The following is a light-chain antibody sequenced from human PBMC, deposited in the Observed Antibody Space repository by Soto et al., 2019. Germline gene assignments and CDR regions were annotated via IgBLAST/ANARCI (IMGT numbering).Light chain of an antibody. Sequence: QTVVTQEPSLTVSPGGTGTLTCASNTGTVTSGHFPYWFQQKPGQAPRTLIYDTTNRHSWTPGRFSGYLLGGKSALTLSGAQPEDEAEYFCLLYYSAFRLVFGGGTKLTVI. J-gene: IGLJ2*01. CDR1: TGTVTSGHF. V-gene: IGLV7-46*01. CDR2: DTT. CDR3: LLYYSAFRLV.